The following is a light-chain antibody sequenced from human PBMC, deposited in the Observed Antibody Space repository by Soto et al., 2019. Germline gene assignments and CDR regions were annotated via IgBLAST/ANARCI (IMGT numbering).Light chain of an antibody. Sequence: QSALTQPASVSGSPGQSITISCTGTSSDVGGYNYVSWFQQHPGKAPKLKIYEVSNRPSGVSNRFSGSKSGYTASLTICELPAEDEADYYCTSFTSRSTWVFGGGTKLTVL. CDR2: EVS. CDR3: TSFTSRSTWV. J-gene: IGLJ3*02. V-gene: IGLV2-14*03. CDR1: SSDVGGYNY.